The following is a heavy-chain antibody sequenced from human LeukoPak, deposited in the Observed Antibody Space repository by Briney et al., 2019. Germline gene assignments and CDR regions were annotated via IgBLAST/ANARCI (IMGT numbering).Heavy chain of an antibody. CDR3: ARTYCSSTSCRKEPYYYYMDV. CDR1: GGTFSSYA. D-gene: IGHD2-2*01. V-gene: IGHV1-69*10. CDR2: IIPIFGIA. Sequence: SVKVSCKASGGTFSSYAISWVRQAPGQGLEWMGGIIPIFGIANYAQKFQGRVTMTRDTSTSTVYMELSSLRSEDTAVYYCARTYCSSTSCRKEPYYYYMDVWGKGTTVTVSS. J-gene: IGHJ6*03.